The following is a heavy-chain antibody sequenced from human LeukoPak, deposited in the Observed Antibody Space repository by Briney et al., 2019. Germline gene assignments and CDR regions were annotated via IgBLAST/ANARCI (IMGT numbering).Heavy chain of an antibody. D-gene: IGHD6-19*01. Sequence: QSGRSLRLSCVASGYTFSDHGMHWVRQAPGKGLEWVTMIWSTGTTGFYADSVKGRFTISRDNSKNTLYLQMNSLRAEDTAVYYCAKGPYSSGWSSHLYFDYWGQGTLVTVSS. V-gene: IGHV3-33*06. CDR1: GYTFSDHG. CDR2: IWSTGTTG. J-gene: IGHJ4*02. CDR3: AKGPYSSGWSSHLYFDY.